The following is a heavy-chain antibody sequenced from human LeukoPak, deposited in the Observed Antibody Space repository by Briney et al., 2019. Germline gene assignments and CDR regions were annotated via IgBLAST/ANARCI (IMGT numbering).Heavy chain of an antibody. CDR1: GFTFSTYW. J-gene: IGHJ4*02. Sequence: GGSLRLSCAASGFTFSTYWMSWVRQAPGKRLEWVANIKQDGSEKYYVNSLSGRFTISRDNAENSLYLQMNSLRAEDTAVYYCAKEVIVGVSFDSWGQGTLVTVSS. V-gene: IGHV3-7*03. D-gene: IGHD1-26*01. CDR2: IKQDGSEK. CDR3: AKEVIVGVSFDS.